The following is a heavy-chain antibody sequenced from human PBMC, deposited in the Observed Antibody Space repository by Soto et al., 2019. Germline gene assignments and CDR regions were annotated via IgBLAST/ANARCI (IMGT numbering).Heavy chain of an antibody. Sequence: GGSLRLSCAASGFTFSSYGMHWVRQAPGKGLEWVAVIWYDGSNKYYADSVKGRFTISRDNSKNTLYLQTNSLRAEDTAVYCCARAEYYDFWSGHYYYYYGMDVWGQGTTVTVSS. J-gene: IGHJ6*02. CDR3: ARAEYYDFWSGHYYYYYGMDV. CDR2: IWYDGSNK. CDR1: GFTFSSYG. D-gene: IGHD3-3*01. V-gene: IGHV3-33*01.